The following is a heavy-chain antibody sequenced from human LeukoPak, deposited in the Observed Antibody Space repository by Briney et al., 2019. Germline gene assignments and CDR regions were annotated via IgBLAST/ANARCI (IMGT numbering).Heavy chain of an antibody. D-gene: IGHD3-10*01. J-gene: IGHJ5*02. CDR1: GGSISSYY. CDR3: ARERDVLLWFGELFSWFDP. Sequence: SETLSLTCTVSGGSISSYYWSWIRQPAGKGLELIGRIYTSGSTNYNPSLTSRVTMSVDTSKNQFSLKLSSVTAADTAVYYCARERDVLLWFGELFSWFDPWGQGTLVTVSS. CDR2: IYTSGST. V-gene: IGHV4-4*07.